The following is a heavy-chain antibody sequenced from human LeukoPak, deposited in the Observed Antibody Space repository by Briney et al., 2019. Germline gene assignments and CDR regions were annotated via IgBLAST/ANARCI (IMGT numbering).Heavy chain of an antibody. J-gene: IGHJ4*02. CDR2: IYSVGSNE. CDR1: GFTFSSFG. CDR3: AREQQWLGPLDY. D-gene: IGHD6-19*01. Sequence: GGSLRLSCAASGFTFSSFGLHWVRHAPGKGLEWVAIIYSVGSNEYYADSVKGRFTISRDNSKNPLSLQMNSLRAEDTAVYHCAREQQWLGPLDYWGQGTLVTVSS. V-gene: IGHV3-33*01.